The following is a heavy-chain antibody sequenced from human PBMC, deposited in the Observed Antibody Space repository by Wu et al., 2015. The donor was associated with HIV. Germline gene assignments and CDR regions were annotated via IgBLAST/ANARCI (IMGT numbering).Heavy chain of an antibody. Sequence: QVQLMQSGAEVKKPGASVKVSCKASGYTFTGYYMHWVRQAPGQGLEWMGWINPNSGGTNYAQKFQGRVTMTRDTSISTAYMELSRLRSDDTAVYYCASQRITIFGVVTYFDYWDQGTLVTVSS. J-gene: IGHJ4*02. V-gene: IGHV1-2*02. CDR2: INPNSGGT. CDR1: GYTFTGYY. D-gene: IGHD3-3*01. CDR3: ASQRITIFGVVTYFDY.